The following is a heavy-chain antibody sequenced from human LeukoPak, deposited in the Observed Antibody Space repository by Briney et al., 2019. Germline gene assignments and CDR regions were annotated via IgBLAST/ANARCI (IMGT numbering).Heavy chain of an antibody. J-gene: IGHJ4*02. D-gene: IGHD2/OR15-2a*01. CDR2: INPDSGDT. CDR3: ARDLRGLFDYFDY. Sequence: ASVKVSCKASGYPFTGYYMHWVRQAPGQGLEWMGWINPDSGDTNYAQKFQGRVTMTRDTSISTAYMELSRLRSDDTAAFYCARDLRGLFDYFDYWGQGTLVTVSS. V-gene: IGHV1-2*02. CDR1: GYPFTGYY.